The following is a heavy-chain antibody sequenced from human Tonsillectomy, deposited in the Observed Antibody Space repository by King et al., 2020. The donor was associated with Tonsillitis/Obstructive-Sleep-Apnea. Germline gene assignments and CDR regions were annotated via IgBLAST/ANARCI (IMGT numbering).Heavy chain of an antibody. CDR3: ASSPDSDGLGSLDY. Sequence: VQLQQWGAGLLKPSETLSLTCAVYGGSFSGYYCSWIRQPPGKGLEWIGEINHSGSTNYNPSLKSRVTILVDTSKNQFSLKLSSVTAADTAVYYCASSPDSDGLGSLDYWGQGTLVTVSS. CDR2: INHSGST. CDR1: GGSFSGYY. J-gene: IGHJ4*02. V-gene: IGHV4-34*01. D-gene: IGHD3-10*01.